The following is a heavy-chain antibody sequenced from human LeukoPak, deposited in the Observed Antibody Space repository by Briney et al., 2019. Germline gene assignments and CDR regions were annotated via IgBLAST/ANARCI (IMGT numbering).Heavy chain of an antibody. Sequence: PGGSLRPSCAASGFSLISYWMSWVRQAPGKGLEWVASIKQDGSEKDYVDSVRGRFTISRDNAKNSLYLQMNSLKTEDTAVYYCTTDRDGYNPDYWGQGTLVTVSS. CDR2: IKQDGSEK. V-gene: IGHV3-7*03. J-gene: IGHJ4*02. CDR3: TTDRDGYNPDY. D-gene: IGHD5-24*01. CDR1: GFSLISYW.